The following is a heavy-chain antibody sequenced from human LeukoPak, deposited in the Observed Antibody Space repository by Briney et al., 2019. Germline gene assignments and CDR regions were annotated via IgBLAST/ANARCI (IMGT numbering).Heavy chain of an antibody. Sequence: PSETLSLTCTVSGYSISSGYYWGWIRQPRGKGLEWIGSIYHSGSTYYNPSLKSRVTISVDTSKNQFSLKLSSVTAADTAVYYCARAVMAARPYYYYYMDVWGKGTTVTVSS. J-gene: IGHJ6*03. CDR3: ARAVMAARPYYYYYMDV. D-gene: IGHD6-6*01. CDR1: GYSISSGYY. CDR2: IYHSGST. V-gene: IGHV4-38-2*02.